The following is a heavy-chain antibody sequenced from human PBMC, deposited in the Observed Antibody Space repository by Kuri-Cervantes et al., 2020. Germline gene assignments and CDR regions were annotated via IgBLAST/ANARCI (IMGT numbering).Heavy chain of an antibody. CDR2: INHSGST. D-gene: IGHD3-10*01. V-gene: IGHV4-34*01. J-gene: IGHJ4*02. CDR1: GGSFSGYY. CDR3: ARNNVEKGGYWPHAIDY. Sequence: SETLSLTCAVDGGSFSGYYWSWIRQLPGKGLEWIGEINHSGSTNYNPYIKRRVTISVDTSKKQFSLKLSSVTAADTAVYYCARNNVEKGGYWPHAIDYWGQGTLVTVSS.